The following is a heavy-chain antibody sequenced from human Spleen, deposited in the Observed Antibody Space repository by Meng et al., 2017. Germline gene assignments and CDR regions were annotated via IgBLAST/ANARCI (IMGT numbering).Heavy chain of an antibody. J-gene: IGHJ4*02. CDR3: ARGPTTMAHDFDY. D-gene: IGHD4-11*01. V-gene: IGHV4-59*11. CDR1: GGSIYSHY. Sequence: GSLRLSCTVSGGSIYSHYWSWIRQPPGKGLEWIGYIYYSGNTYYIPSLKSRVTMSLDTSKNQVSLNLNSLTAADSAVYYCARGPTTMAHDFDYWGQGTLVTVSS. CDR2: IYYSGNT.